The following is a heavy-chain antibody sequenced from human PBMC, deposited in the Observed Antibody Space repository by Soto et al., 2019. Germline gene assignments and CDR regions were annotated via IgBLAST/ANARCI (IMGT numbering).Heavy chain of an antibody. CDR2: GSA. J-gene: IGHJ5*02. V-gene: IGHV1-69*01. CDR3: AREGPPEIAWFDP. D-gene: IGHD2-21*01. Sequence: QVQLVQSGAEVKKPGSSVKVSCKASGGTFSIYTISWVRQAPGQGLEWMGGSANSAQQFQGRLTVTADESTSTVSLELSSLTSEDTAVYYCAREGPPEIAWFDPWGQGTLVSVSS. CDR1: GGTFSIYT.